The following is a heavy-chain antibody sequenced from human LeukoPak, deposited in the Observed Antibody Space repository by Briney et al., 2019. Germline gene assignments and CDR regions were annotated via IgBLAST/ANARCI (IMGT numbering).Heavy chain of an antibody. CDR3: ARALGSGRRHDAFDI. CDR2: ISNNGGAT. CDR1: GFTFTNYP. D-gene: IGHD2-15*01. J-gene: IGHJ3*02. Sequence: GGSLRLSCAASGFTFTNYPMHWVRQAPGKGLEYVSAISNNGGATYYANSVEDRFTISRDNSKNTLYLQMGSLRAEDMAVYYCARALGSGRRHDAFDIWGQGTMVTVSS. V-gene: IGHV3-64*01.